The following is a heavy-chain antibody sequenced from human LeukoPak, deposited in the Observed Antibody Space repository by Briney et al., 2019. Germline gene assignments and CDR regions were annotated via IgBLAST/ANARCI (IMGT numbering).Heavy chain of an antibody. D-gene: IGHD2-15*01. V-gene: IGHV3-23*01. Sequence: GRSLRLSCAASGFTFSSYGMHWVRQAPGKGLEWVSAISGSGGSTYYADSVKGRFTISRDNSKNTLYLQMNSLRAEDTAVYYCAKDLGDIVVVVAATPFDYRGQGTLVTVSS. CDR2: ISGSGGST. J-gene: IGHJ4*02. CDR1: GFTFSSYG. CDR3: AKDLGDIVVVVAATPFDY.